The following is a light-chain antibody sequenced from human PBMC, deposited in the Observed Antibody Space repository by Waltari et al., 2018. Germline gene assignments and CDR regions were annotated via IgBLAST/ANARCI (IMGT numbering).Light chain of an antibody. J-gene: IGKJ1*01. CDR2: GAS. Sequence: ELVLTQSHGTLPSSPGERATLSCRASQSVRRSYFAWYQQKPGQAPRLLIDGASSRATGIPDRFSGSGSETDFTLTISRLEPEDFAVYYCQQYGSSPRTFGQGTKVEIK. CDR1: QSVRRSY. CDR3: QQYGSSPRT. V-gene: IGKV3-20*01.